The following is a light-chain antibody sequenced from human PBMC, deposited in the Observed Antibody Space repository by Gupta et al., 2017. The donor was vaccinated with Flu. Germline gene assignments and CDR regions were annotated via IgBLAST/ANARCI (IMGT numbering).Light chain of an antibody. J-gene: IGKJ3*01. CDR1: QSLLHSNGSSY. CDR3: RQALETPVT. Sequence: VTPGEPASSSCRSSQSLLHSNGSSYLDSYQQKPGRSPQLLIYLGSNRASGVPDRLSSSGSGTDFTLKIIRVEAEDVGVFYCRQALETPVTFGPGTKVDIK. V-gene: IGKV2-28*01. CDR2: LGS.